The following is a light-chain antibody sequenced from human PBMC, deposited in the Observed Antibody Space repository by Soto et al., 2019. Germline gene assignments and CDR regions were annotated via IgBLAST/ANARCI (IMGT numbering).Light chain of an antibody. CDR3: QSYDSSLSVVV. J-gene: IGLJ2*01. CDR2: ESS. V-gene: IGLV1-40*01. Sequence: QPVLTQPSSVSGAPGQTVTISCTGSSSNIGAEYDVHWYQQLPGGAPKLLIYESSDRLSGVPDRFSGSKSGASAFLAITGLQAEDEANYYCQSYDSSLSVVVFGGGTKLTVL. CDR1: SSNIGAEYD.